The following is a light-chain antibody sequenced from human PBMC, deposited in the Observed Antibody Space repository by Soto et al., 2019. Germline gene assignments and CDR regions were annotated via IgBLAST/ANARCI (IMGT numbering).Light chain of an antibody. CDR2: DAS. V-gene: IGKV1-39*01. CDR3: QQSYSPPGT. CDR1: QSVSTY. J-gene: IGKJ1*01. Sequence: DIQMTQSPSSLSASLGDRVTITCRAIQSVSTYLNWYQQKPGKAPKVLIYDASSLRSGVTSRFSGSGSRTDFPLPITSLQPEDFATYFCQQSYSPPGTFGQGTQVEIK.